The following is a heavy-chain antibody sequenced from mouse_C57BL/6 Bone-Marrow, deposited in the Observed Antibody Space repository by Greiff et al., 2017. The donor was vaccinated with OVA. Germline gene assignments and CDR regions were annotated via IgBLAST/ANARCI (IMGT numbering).Heavy chain of an antibody. CDR3: ARSKGYYGSSCDV. CDR2: INPSNGGT. V-gene: IGHV1-53*01. CDR1: GYTFTSYW. Sequence: VQLQQPGTELVKPGASVKLSCKASGYTFTSYWMHWVKQRPGQGLEWIGNINPSNGGTNYNEKFKSKATLTVDKSSSTAYMQLSSLTSEDSAVFYCARSKGYYGSSCDVWGTGTTVTVSS. J-gene: IGHJ1*03. D-gene: IGHD1-1*01.